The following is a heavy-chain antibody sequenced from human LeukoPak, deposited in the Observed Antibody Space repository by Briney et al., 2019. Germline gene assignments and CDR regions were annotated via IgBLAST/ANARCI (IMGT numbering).Heavy chain of an antibody. Sequence: ASVKVSCKASGYTFTSYDINWVRQATGQGLEWMGWMNPNSGNTGYAQKFQGRVTMTRNTSISTAYMELSSLRSEDTAVYYCARDQGMTTVPYDAFDIWGQGTMVTVSS. J-gene: IGHJ3*02. D-gene: IGHD4-17*01. CDR2: MNPNSGNT. CDR3: ARDQGMTTVPYDAFDI. CDR1: GYTFTSYD. V-gene: IGHV1-8*01.